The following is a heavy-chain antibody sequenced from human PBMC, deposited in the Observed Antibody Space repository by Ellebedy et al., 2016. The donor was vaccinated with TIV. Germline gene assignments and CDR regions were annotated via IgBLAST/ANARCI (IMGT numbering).Heavy chain of an antibody. CDR2: ISGSGGST. CDR1: GFTFSSYA. D-gene: IGHD3-16*02. Sequence: GGSLRLXXAASGFTFSSYAMSWVRQAPGKGLEWVSAISGSGGSTYYADSVKGRFTISRDNSKNTLYLQMNSLRAEDTAVYYCAKGSGDYVWGSYLDYWGQGTLVTVSS. V-gene: IGHV3-23*01. CDR3: AKGSGDYVWGSYLDY. J-gene: IGHJ4*02.